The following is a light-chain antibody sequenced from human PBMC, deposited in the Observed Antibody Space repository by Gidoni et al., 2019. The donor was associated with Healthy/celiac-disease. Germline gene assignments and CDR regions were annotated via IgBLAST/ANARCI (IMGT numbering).Light chain of an antibody. V-gene: IGKV3-20*01. J-gene: IGKJ2*01. CDR1: QSVSSSY. CDR3: QQYGSSPYT. Sequence: NVLTQLPGTLSLSPGERATLSCRASQSVSSSYLAWYQQKPGQAPRLLIYGASSRATGIPDRFSGSGSGTDFTLTISRLEPEDFAVYYCQQYGSSPYTFGQGTKLEIK. CDR2: GAS.